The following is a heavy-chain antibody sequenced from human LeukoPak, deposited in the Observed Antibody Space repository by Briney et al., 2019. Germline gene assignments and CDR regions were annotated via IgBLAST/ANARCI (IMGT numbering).Heavy chain of an antibody. CDR1: EYTFTSYY. CDR2: ISSSRGST. D-gene: IGHD3/OR15-3a*01. J-gene: IGHJ4*02. CDR3: ARLGTGGRGYYFDY. Sequence: ASVKVSCKASEYTFTSYYMHWVRQAPGQGLEWMGIISSSRGSTSDAQMCQGRVAMTRDTSTSTVYMELSSLRYEDTAVYYCARLGTGGRGYYFDYWGQGTLVTVSS. V-gene: IGHV1-46*01.